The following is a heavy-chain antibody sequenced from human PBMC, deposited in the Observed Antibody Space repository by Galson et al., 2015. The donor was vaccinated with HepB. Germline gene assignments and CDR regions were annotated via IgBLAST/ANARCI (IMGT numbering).Heavy chain of an antibody. V-gene: IGHV1-46*01. J-gene: IGHJ4*02. CDR3: ARETPDTYYFDS. CDR1: GYTLTNYH. D-gene: IGHD2-15*01. CDR2: IFAGGGST. Sequence: SVKVSCKASGYTLTNYHFHWVRQAPGQGPEWMGKIFAGGGSTRYAERFQGRVTLTRDSSTSTIYMEVSSLRSDDTAVYYCARETPDTYYFDSWSQGTLVTVSS.